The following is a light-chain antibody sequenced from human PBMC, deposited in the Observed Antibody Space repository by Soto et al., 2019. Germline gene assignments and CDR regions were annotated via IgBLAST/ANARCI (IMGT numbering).Light chain of an antibody. Sequence: QSALTQPASVSGSPGQSITISCTGTSSDVGGYNYVSWYQQHPGKAPKLLIYDVTNRPSVVSNRFSGSKSGNTASLTISGLQVEDGADYYCNSYTSSSNLVFGGGTQLTV. J-gene: IGLJ3*02. V-gene: IGLV2-14*01. CDR2: DVT. CDR3: NSYTSSSNLV. CDR1: SSDVGGYNY.